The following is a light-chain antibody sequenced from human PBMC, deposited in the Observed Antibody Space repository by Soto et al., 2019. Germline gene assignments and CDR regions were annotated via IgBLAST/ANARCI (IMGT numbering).Light chain of an antibody. CDR2: YES. V-gene: IGLV3-21*04. CDR1: NIGSKS. CDR3: QGWDSSSDHRGVV. Sequence: SYELTQPPSVSGAPGQTARITRGGNNIGSKSVHWYQQKPGQAPVLVIYYESGRPSGIPERFSCSNTGNTATRTISRVESGDEADYYCQGWDSSSDHRGVVFGGGTKLTVL. J-gene: IGLJ2*01.